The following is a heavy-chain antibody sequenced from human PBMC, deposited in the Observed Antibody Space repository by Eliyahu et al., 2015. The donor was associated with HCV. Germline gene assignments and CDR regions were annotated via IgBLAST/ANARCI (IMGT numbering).Heavy chain of an antibody. J-gene: IGHJ5*02. CDR1: GGSIXTYY. D-gene: IGHD6-19*01. V-gene: IGHV4-59*01. CDR2: IHFSGST. Sequence: QVQLQESGPGLVKPSETLSLXCTVXGGSIXTYYXSWIRXPPGKGLXWIGYIHFSGSTNYNPPLKSRVAISLDTSKNQFSLKLTSVTAADTAVYYCASGGGGIAVAGTGGWFDPWGQGTLVTVSS. CDR3: ASGGGGIAVAGTGGWFDP.